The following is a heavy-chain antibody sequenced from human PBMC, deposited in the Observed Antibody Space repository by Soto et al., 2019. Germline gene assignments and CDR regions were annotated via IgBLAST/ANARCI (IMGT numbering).Heavy chain of an antibody. CDR1: GFTFSIHE. CDR2: ISSIGVAT. Sequence: GGSLRLSCAASGFTFSIHEMNWVRQAPGKGLEWVSYISSIGVATYYADSVKGRFTISRDNAKNSLYLQMNSLRAEDTAVYYCAREGRVGGIDYWAQGTPVTGLL. CDR3: AREGRVGGIDY. J-gene: IGHJ4*02. V-gene: IGHV3-48*03. D-gene: IGHD6-19*01.